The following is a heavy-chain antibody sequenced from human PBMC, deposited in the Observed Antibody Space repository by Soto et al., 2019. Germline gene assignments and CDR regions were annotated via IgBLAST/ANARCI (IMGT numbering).Heavy chain of an antibody. J-gene: IGHJ4*02. Sequence: GGSLRFSCAPSGFTFSSYWMSWVRQAPGKGLEWVASIKQDGSEKYYLDSVKGRFTISRDNAKNSLYLQMNSLRAEDTAVYYCVSDNSGIFSVDYWGQGTLVTVSS. CDR2: IKQDGSEK. D-gene: IGHD3-3*01. V-gene: IGHV3-7*03. CDR1: GFTFSSYW. CDR3: VSDNSGIFSVDY.